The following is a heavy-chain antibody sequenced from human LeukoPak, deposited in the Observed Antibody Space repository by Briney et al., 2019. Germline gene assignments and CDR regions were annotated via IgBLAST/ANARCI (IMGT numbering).Heavy chain of an antibody. CDR3: ARVSGYRSYYYYGMDV. J-gene: IGHJ6*02. Sequence: SETLSLTCAVYGGSFSGYYWSWIRQPPGKGLEWIGEINHSGSTNYNPSLKSRVTISVDTSKNQFSLKLSSVTAADMAVYYCARVSGYRSYYYYGMDVWGQGTTVTVSS. CDR1: GGSFSGYY. CDR2: INHSGST. V-gene: IGHV4-34*01. D-gene: IGHD3-3*01.